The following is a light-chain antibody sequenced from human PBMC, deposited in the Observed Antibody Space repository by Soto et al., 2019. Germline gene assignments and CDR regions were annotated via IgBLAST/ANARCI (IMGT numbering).Light chain of an antibody. CDR3: QQYGRSPLT. V-gene: IGKV3-20*01. J-gene: IGKJ4*01. Sequence: EIVLTQSPGTLSLSPGERAILSCRASQSLSSSFLAWYQQKPGQAPRLLIYSSSNMATGITDRFSGGGSGTDFTLTISRLEPADFAVYYCQQYGRSPLTFGGGTKVEIK. CDR2: SSS. CDR1: QSLSSSF.